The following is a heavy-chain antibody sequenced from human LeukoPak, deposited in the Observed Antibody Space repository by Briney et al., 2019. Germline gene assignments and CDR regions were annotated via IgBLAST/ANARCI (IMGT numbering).Heavy chain of an antibody. V-gene: IGHV4-38-2*02. Sequence: SETLSLTCTVSGYSISSGYYWGWIRQPPGKRLEWIGSISYFGSTYYNPSLKSRVTISVDTSKNQFSLKLTSVTAADTAVYYCARRNSGWPYDSWGQGTLVTVSS. CDR1: GYSISSGYY. J-gene: IGHJ4*02. CDR3: ARRNSGWPYDS. CDR2: ISYFGST. D-gene: IGHD6-19*01.